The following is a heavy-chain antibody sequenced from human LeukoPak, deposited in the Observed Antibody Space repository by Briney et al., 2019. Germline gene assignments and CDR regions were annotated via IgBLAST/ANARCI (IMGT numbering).Heavy chain of an antibody. D-gene: IGHD3-10*01. CDR1: GGSISSYY. Sequence: PSETLSLTCTVSGGSISSYYWSWIRQPPGKGLEWIGYIYYSGSTNYNPSLKSRVTISVDTSKNQFSLKLSSVTAADTAVYYCARDRATALFDYWGQGTLVTVSS. CDR3: ARDRATALFDY. J-gene: IGHJ4*02. CDR2: IYYSGST. V-gene: IGHV4-59*01.